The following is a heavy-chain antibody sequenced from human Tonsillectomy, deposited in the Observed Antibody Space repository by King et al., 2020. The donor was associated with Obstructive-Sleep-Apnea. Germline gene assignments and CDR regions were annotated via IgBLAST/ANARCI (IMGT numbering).Heavy chain of an antibody. Sequence: VQLVESGGGLVQPGGSLRLSCAASGFTFSSYSMNWVRQAPGKGLEWVSYISSSSSTIYYADSVKGRFTISRDNAKNSLYLQMNSLRAEDTAVYYCARDWGMATIPRPLGVRYWGQGTLVTVSS. CDR1: GFTFSSYS. V-gene: IGHV3-48*04. D-gene: IGHD5-24*01. CDR2: ISSSSSTI. CDR3: ARDWGMATIPRPLGVRY. J-gene: IGHJ4*02.